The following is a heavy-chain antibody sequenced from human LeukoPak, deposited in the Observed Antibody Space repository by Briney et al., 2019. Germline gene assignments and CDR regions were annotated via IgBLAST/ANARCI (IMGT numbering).Heavy chain of an antibody. CDR1: GGSISSYY. Sequence: SETLSLTCTVSGGSISSYYWSWIRQPPGKGLEWIGYIHYSGSTNYNPSLKSRVTISVDTSKNQFSLKLSSVTAADTAVYYCARTLAYCGGDCRLFDYWGQGTLVTVSS. J-gene: IGHJ4*02. V-gene: IGHV4-59*01. D-gene: IGHD2-21*02. CDR3: ARTLAYCGGDCRLFDY. CDR2: IHYSGST.